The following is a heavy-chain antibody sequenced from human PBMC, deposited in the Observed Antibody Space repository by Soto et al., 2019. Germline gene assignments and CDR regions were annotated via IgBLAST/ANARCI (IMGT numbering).Heavy chain of an antibody. D-gene: IGHD6-13*01. CDR3: AKDESSSMYYFAY. CDR2: ISGSGGST. Sequence: EVPLLESGGGLVQPGESLRISCAASGFTFSSNAMSWVRQAPGKGLEWVSGISGSGGSTYYADSVKGRFTISRDNSKNTLFLQMNSLRAEDTAVYYCAKDESSSMYYFAYWGQGTLVTVSS. CDR1: GFTFSSNA. V-gene: IGHV3-23*01. J-gene: IGHJ4*02.